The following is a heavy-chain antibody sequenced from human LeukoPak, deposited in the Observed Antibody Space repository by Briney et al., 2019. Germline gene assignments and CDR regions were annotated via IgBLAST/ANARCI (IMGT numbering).Heavy chain of an antibody. D-gene: IGHD3-10*01. Sequence: SETLSLTCAVYGGSFSGYYWSWIRQPPGKGLEWIGEINHSGSTNYNPSLKSRVTISVDTSKNQFSLKLSSVTAADTAVYYCARQEDYYGSGSYYISYWGQGTLVTVSS. CDR2: INHSGST. CDR3: ARQEDYYGSGSYYISY. CDR1: GGSFSGYY. V-gene: IGHV4-34*01. J-gene: IGHJ4*02.